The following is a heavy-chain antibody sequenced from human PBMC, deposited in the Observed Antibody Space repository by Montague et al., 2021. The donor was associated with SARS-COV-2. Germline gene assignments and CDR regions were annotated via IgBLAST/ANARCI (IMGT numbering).Heavy chain of an antibody. CDR2: ISYGGIA. CDR1: GVSITSTNW. V-gene: IGHV4-4*02. CDR3: AGKVLTVPADY. J-gene: IGHJ4*02. D-gene: IGHD4-11*01. Sequence: SETLSLTCAVSGVSITSTNWWSLVCQPPGKGLEWIGEISYGGIATXNPSLKSRATISMDRSRNLFSLKLSSVTAADTAIYYCAGKVLTVPADYWGQGTLVTVS.